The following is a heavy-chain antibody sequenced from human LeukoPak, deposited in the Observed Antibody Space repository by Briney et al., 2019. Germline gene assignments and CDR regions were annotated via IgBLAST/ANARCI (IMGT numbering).Heavy chain of an antibody. CDR3: ARSFSGSVGYFDY. CDR2: IYYSGST. J-gene: IGHJ4*02. V-gene: IGHV4-59*01. Sequence: SETLSLTCTVSGGSISSYYWSWIRQPPGKGLEWIGYIYYSGSTNYNPSLKSRVTISVDTSKNQFSLKLSSVTAADTAVYYCARSFSGSVGYFDYWGQGTLVTVSS. CDR1: GGSISSYY. D-gene: IGHD1-26*01.